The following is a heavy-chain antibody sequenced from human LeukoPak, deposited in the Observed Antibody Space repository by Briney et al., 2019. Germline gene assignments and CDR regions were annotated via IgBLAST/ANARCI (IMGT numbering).Heavy chain of an antibody. D-gene: IGHD3-22*01. Sequence: GASVKVSCKASGGTFSSYAISWVRQAPGQGLEWMGIINPSGGSTSYAQKFQGRVTMTRDTSTSTVYMELSSLRSEDTAVYYCARGVIVGKKWFDPWGQGTLVTVSS. CDR3: ARGVIVGKKWFDP. V-gene: IGHV1-46*01. CDR1: GGTFSSYA. CDR2: INPSGGST. J-gene: IGHJ5*02.